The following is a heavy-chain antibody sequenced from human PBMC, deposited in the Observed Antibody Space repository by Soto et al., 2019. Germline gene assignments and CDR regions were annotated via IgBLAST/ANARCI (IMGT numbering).Heavy chain of an antibody. CDR3: TKSLLFVDLASMDV. CDR1: GGSFTSYT. CDR2: IIPIKGRA. J-gene: IGHJ6*04. Sequence: QVQLVQSGAEVKKPGSSVKVSCEASGGSFTSYTFTWVRQAPGRGLEWMGRIIPIKGRADYALKLQDRVTITADRSTKTVYMELRGLRPEDTAIFYCTKSLLFVDLASMDVWGKGTTVTVSS. D-gene: IGHD2-21*01. V-gene: IGHV1-69*02.